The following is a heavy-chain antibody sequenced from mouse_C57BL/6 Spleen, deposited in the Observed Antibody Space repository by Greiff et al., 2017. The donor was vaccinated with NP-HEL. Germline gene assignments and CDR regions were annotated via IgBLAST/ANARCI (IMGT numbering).Heavy chain of an antibody. CDR1: GYTFTTYP. Sequence: QVQLKQSGAELVKPGASVKMSCKASGYTFTTYPIEWMKQNHGKSLEWIGNFLPYNDDTKYNEKFKGKATLTVDKSSSTVYLELSRLTSDDSAVYYCARSYYYGSSYDDDYAMDYWGQGTSVTVSS. D-gene: IGHD1-1*01. CDR3: ARSYYYGSSYDDDYAMDY. V-gene: IGHV1-47*01. CDR2: FLPYNDDT. J-gene: IGHJ4*01.